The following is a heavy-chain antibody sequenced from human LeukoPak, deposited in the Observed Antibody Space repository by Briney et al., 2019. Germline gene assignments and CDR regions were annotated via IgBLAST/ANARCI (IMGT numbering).Heavy chain of an antibody. Sequence: GRSLRLSCAASGFTFSSYGMHWVRQAPGKGLEWVAVISYDGSNKYYADSVKGRFTISRDNSKNTLYLQMNSLRAEDTAVYHCAKLIAAMEPIYYHAMDVWGQGTTVTVSS. D-gene: IGHD5-18*01. V-gene: IGHV3-30*18. CDR1: GFTFSSYG. CDR3: AKLIAAMEPIYYHAMDV. CDR2: ISYDGSNK. J-gene: IGHJ6*02.